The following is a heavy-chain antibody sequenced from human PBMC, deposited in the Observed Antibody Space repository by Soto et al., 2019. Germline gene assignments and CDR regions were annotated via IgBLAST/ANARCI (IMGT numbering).Heavy chain of an antibody. J-gene: IGHJ4*02. CDR1: GGSISSYY. Sequence: SETLSLTCTVSGGSISSYYWSWIRQPPGKGLEWIGYIYYSGSTNYNPSLKSRVTISVDTSKNQFSLKLSSVTAADTAVYYCARDKITGVFDYWGQGTLVTVSS. CDR2: IYYSGST. V-gene: IGHV4-59*01. CDR3: ARDKITGVFDY. D-gene: IGHD2-8*02.